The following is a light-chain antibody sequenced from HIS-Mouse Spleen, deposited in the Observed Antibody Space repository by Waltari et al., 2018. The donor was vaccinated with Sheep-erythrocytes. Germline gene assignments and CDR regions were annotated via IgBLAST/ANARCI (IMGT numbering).Light chain of an antibody. J-gene: IGLJ1*01. V-gene: IGLV2-11*01. CDR1: SSDVGGYHY. CDR3: CSYAGSYNHV. CDR2: DVS. Sequence: QSALTQPRSVSGSPGPSVTISCTGPSSDVGGYHYVSWYQQHPGKAPKLMSYDVSKRPSGVPDRFSGSKSGNTASLTISGLQAEDEADYYCCSYAGSYNHVFATGTKVTVL.